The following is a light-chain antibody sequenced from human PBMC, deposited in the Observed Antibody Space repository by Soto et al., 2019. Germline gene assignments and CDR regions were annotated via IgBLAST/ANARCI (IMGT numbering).Light chain of an antibody. V-gene: IGKV2-28*01. CDR3: MQALQTPST. Sequence: DIVMTQSPLSLPVTPGEPASISCSSSQSLLHSNGYNYLDWYLQKPGQSPQLLIYLGSNRASGVPDRFSGSGSDTDFTLKISRVEAEDVGVYYCMQALQTPSTFGQGARLEI. CDR2: LGS. J-gene: IGKJ5*01. CDR1: QSLLHSNGYNY.